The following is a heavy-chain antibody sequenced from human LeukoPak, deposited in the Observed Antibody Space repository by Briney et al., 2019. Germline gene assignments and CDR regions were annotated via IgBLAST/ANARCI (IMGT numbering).Heavy chain of an antibody. V-gene: IGHV1-2*02. CDR3: ARVRLGATTRLYYFDY. CDR1: GYTFTGYY. Sequence: ASVKVSCKASGYTFTGYYIHWVRQAPGQGLEWMGWINPNSGGTNYAQKFQGRVTMTRDTSISTAYMELSRLRSDDTAVYYCARVRLGATTRLYYFDYWGQGTLVTVSS. CDR2: INPNSGGT. J-gene: IGHJ4*02. D-gene: IGHD1-26*01.